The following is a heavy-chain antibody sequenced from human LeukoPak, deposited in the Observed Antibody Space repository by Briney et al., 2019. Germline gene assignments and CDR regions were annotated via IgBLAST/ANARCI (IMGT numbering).Heavy chain of an antibody. D-gene: IGHD7-27*01. Sequence: PGGSLRLSCAASGFTSNIYSMNWVRQAPGKGLEWVSSISSSSSYVYYADSVKGRFTISRDNAKNSLYLQMNSLRAEDTAVYYCARGRELGTIDAFDIWGQGTMVTVSS. CDR1: GFTSNIYS. V-gene: IGHV3-21*01. CDR2: ISSSSSYV. J-gene: IGHJ3*02. CDR3: ARGRELGTIDAFDI.